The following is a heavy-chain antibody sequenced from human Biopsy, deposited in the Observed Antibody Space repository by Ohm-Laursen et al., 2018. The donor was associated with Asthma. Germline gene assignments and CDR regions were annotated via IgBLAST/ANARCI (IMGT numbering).Heavy chain of an antibody. J-gene: IGHJ2*01. CDR3: ARIKIRIGAGTDRYFDL. V-gene: IGHV1-2*06. Sequence: ASVKVSCKASGDSFSNYAISWVRQAPGQGLEWMGRIDPNSGGTNYAQKFLGRVTMTRDTSVNTAFMVLSRLRSDDTAVYYCARIKIRIGAGTDRYFDLWGRGTLVTVSS. CDR1: GDSFSNYA. CDR2: IDPNSGGT. D-gene: IGHD3-16*01.